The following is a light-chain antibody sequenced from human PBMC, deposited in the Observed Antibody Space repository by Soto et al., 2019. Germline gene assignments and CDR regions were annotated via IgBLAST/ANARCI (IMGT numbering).Light chain of an antibody. Sequence: QSVLTQPPSGSGTPGQRVTISCSGSSFNVGSNTVNWYQQLPGTAPKLLIYSNNQRPSGVPDRFSGSKSGTSASLAISGLQSEDEADYYCAAWDDSLNGLVVFGGGTKVTVL. CDR2: SNN. CDR1: SFNVGSNT. V-gene: IGLV1-44*01. CDR3: AAWDDSLNGLVV. J-gene: IGLJ2*01.